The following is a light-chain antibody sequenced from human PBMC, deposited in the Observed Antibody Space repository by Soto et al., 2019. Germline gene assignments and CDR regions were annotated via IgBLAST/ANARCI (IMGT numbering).Light chain of an antibody. Sequence: QSALTQRPSASGSPGQSVTISCTGTSSDVGPYKYVSWYQQYPGKAPKLMIYEVSKRPSGVPDRFSGSKSGNTASLTVSGLQAEDEDDYYCTSYVGSNIWVFGGGTKLTVL. V-gene: IGLV2-8*01. CDR2: EVS. J-gene: IGLJ3*02. CDR3: TSYVGSNIWV. CDR1: SSDVGPYKY.